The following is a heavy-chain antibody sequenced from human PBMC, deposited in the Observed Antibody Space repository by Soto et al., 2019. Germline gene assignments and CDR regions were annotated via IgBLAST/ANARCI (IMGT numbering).Heavy chain of an antibody. CDR1: GHIVSSNSAA. CDR2: TYYRSKWYN. D-gene: IGHD5-12*01. CDR3: ARGSDGYNWGSVRCYA. Sequence: SQTLSLTCAISGHIVSSNSAAWNWIRQSPSRGLEWLGRTYYRSKWYNDYAVSVKSRITINPDTSKNQFSLQLNSVTPEDTAVYHCARGSDGYNWGSVRCYACGPGSLVT. J-gene: IGHJ1*01. V-gene: IGHV6-1*01.